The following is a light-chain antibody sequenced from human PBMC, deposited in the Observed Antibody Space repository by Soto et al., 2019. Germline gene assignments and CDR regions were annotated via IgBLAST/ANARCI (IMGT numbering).Light chain of an antibody. CDR2: EVT. V-gene: IGLV2-8*01. CDR1: SSDVGGYNY. CDR3: CSYAGNSNYV. J-gene: IGLJ1*01. Sequence: QSVLTQPPSASGSPGQSVTISCTGTSSDVGGYNYVSWYQQHPGEAPKLIIYEVTKRPSGVPDRFSGSKSGNTASLTVSGLQAEDEADYHCCSYAGNSNYVFGTGTMVTVL.